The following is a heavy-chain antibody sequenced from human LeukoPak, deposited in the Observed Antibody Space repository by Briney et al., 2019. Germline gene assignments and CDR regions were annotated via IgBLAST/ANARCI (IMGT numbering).Heavy chain of an antibody. J-gene: IGHJ3*02. CDR2: IYSGGDK. CDR3: AKVSPGYYYDSSGYLFGAFDI. V-gene: IGHV3-53*05. Sequence: AGGSLRLSCAASGFSVSNNYMSWVRQVPGKGLEWVSLIYSGGDKRYAASVKGRFTISRDNAKNSLYLQMNSLRAEDTALYYCAKVSPGYYYDSSGYLFGAFDIWGQGTMVTVSS. D-gene: IGHD3-22*01. CDR1: GFSVSNNY.